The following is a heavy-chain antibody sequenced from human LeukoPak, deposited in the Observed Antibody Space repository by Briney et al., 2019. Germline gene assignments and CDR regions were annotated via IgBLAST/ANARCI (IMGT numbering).Heavy chain of an antibody. Sequence: GGSLRLSCAASGFTFSRYSMNWVRQAPGRGLEWVSSISSSSSYIYYADSLKGRFTISRDNAKNSLYLQMNSLRAEDTAVYYCARGSCSGGIRYSGDYWGQGTLVTVSS. J-gene: IGHJ4*02. D-gene: IGHD2-15*01. CDR1: GFTFSRYS. CDR3: ARGSCSGGIRYSGDY. CDR2: ISSSSSYI. V-gene: IGHV3-21*04.